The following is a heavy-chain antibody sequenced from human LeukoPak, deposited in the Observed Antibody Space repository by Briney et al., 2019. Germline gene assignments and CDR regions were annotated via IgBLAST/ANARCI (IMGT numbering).Heavy chain of an antibody. CDR1: GFTFKNFA. CDR2: ITDTGDAT. V-gene: IGHV3-23*01. D-gene: IGHD2-21*01. J-gene: IGHJ4*02. Sequence: GSLRLSCAASGFTFKNFAMAWVRQAPGKRLEWVASITDTGDATGYPESVKGRFTISRDNSQGTVQLQMNSLRAEDTAIYYCAKSDCGSDGCKLYNYWAQGTQVTVSS. CDR3: AKSDCGSDGCKLYNY.